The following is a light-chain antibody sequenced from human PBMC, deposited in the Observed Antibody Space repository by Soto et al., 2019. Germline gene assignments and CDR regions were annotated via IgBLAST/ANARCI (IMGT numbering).Light chain of an antibody. J-gene: IGKJ4*01. V-gene: IGKV3-11*01. CDR1: QNISNY. CDR3: QQRSSWPPT. CDR2: DVS. Sequence: IGLTQSPATLSLSAGKRATLSWWASQNISNYLIWYQQKPGQAPRLLIYDVSNRATGIPARFSGSGSGTDFTLTISSLEPEDFAVYYCQQRSSWPPTFGGGTKVDIK.